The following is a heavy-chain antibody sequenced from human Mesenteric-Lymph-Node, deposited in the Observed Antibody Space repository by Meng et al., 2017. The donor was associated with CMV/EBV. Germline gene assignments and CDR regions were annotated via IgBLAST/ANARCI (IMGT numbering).Heavy chain of an antibody. CDR1: GFTLNGCY. CDR2: ISSSGSTI. Sequence: GGSLRLSCAASGFTLNGCYMNWIRQAPGKGLEWISYISSSGSTIYYADSVQGRFTISRDNAKNSLYLQMNSLRAEDTAVYYCARDSTIAARPRAFDNWGQGTLVTVSS. D-gene: IGHD6-6*01. V-gene: IGHV3-11*01. J-gene: IGHJ3*02. CDR3: ARDSTIAARPRAFDN.